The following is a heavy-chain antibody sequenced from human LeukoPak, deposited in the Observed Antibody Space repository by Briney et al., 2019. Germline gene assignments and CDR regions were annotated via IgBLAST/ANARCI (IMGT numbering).Heavy chain of an antibody. V-gene: IGHV1-2*02. J-gene: IGHJ4*02. D-gene: IGHD2-2*01. CDR3: ARVKKLMPEFEF. CDR2: INPNSGAT. CDR1: GYTFIDYY. Sequence: ASVKASCKSSGYTFIDYYIHWVRQAPGQRLEWMGWINPNSGATKYAQKFQGRVSMTRDTSINTAYMDLTNLRSDDTAIFYCARVKKLMPEFEFWGQGTLVTVSS.